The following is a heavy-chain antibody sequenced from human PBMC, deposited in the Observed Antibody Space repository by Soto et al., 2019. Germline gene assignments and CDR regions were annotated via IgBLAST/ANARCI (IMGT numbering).Heavy chain of an antibody. D-gene: IGHD6-13*01. Sequence: SETLSLTCTVSCGSISSSDWSWIRQPAGKGLGWIGRIYSGGRNNYNPSLKSRVTMSVDTSKNQFSLRLGSVTATDSAMYYCARGSSRWDYWGQGTLVTVSS. CDR1: CGSISSSD. CDR2: IYSGGRN. J-gene: IGHJ4*02. V-gene: IGHV4-4*07. CDR3: ARGSSRWDY.